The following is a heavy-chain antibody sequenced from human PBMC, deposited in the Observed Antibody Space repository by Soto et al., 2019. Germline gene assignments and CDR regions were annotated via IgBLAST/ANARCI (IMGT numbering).Heavy chain of an antibody. Sequence: QVQLVESGGGVVQPGRSLRLSCAASGFTFSSYAMHWVRQAPGKGLEWVAVISYDGSNKYYTDSVKGRFTISRDNSKNTLYLQMNSLRAEDTAVYYCARGCLGLRCPRELFDYWGQGTLVTVSS. D-gene: IGHD4-17*01. V-gene: IGHV3-30-3*01. CDR2: ISYDGSNK. CDR3: ARGCLGLRCPRELFDY. CDR1: GFTFSSYA. J-gene: IGHJ4*02.